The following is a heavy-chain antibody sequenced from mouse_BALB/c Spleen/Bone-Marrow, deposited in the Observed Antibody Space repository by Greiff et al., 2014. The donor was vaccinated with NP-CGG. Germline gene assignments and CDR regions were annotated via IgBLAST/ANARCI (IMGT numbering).Heavy chain of an antibody. CDR1: GFSLTSYG. Sequence: QVQLQQSGPGLVAPSQSLSITCTVSGFSLTSYGVHWVRQPPGKGLEWLGVIWAGGSTNYNSALMSRLSISKDNSKSQVFLKMNSLQTDDTAMYYFARYYYGFLDYWGQGTTLTVSS. J-gene: IGHJ2*01. V-gene: IGHV2-9*02. CDR2: IWAGGST. D-gene: IGHD1-2*01. CDR3: ARYYYGFLDY.